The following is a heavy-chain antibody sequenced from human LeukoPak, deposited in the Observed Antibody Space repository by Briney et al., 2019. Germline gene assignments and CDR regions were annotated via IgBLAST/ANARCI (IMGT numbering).Heavy chain of an antibody. D-gene: IGHD6-19*01. J-gene: IGHJ4*02. CDR2: IKSKAYGGTT. CDR1: GFTFGDYA. Sequence: KPGGSLRLSCTGSGFTFGDYAMSWFRQAPGKGLEWVSFIKSKAYGGTTEYAASVKGRFTVSRDDSKSIAYLHMNSLKTEDIAVYYCSRTRSVAGSSIYFDYWGQGTLVTVSS. CDR3: SRTRSVAGSSIYFDY. V-gene: IGHV3-49*05.